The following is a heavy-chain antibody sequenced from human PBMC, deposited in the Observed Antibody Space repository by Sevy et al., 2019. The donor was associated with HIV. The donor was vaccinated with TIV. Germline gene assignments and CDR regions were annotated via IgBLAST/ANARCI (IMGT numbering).Heavy chain of an antibody. V-gene: IGHV3-49*03. Sequence: GGFLRLSCTTSGFTFDDYAMSWFRQAPGKGLEWLAFIRRNSYEAYGGTTDYAASVKGRFIISRDDSKRIAYLVMNRLKTEDTAVYYCSRGLATADTPEYYFDYWGQGTLVTVSS. CDR2: IRRNSYEAYGGTT. CDR1: GFTFDDYA. J-gene: IGHJ4*02. CDR3: SRGLATADTPEYYFDY. D-gene: IGHD5-12*01.